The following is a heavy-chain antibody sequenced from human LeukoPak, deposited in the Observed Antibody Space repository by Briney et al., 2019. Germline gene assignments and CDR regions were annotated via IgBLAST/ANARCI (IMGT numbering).Heavy chain of an antibody. CDR3: AKVRPLLTATGAFDI. CDR2: ISYDGSNK. D-gene: IGHD2/OR15-2a*01. Sequence: GGSLRLSCAASGFTFSSYAMHWVRQAPGKGLEWVAVISYDGSNKYYADSVKGRFTISRDNSKNTLYLQMNSLRAEDTAVYYCAKVRPLLTATGAFDIWGQGTMVTVS. V-gene: IGHV3-30*04. J-gene: IGHJ3*02. CDR1: GFTFSSYA.